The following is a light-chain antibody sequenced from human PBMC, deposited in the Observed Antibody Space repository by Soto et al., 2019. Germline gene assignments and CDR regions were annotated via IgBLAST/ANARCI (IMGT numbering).Light chain of an antibody. CDR2: GAS. CDR3: QQYNNWPPQWT. V-gene: IGKV3-15*01. CDR1: QSVSSN. J-gene: IGKJ1*01. Sequence: EIVMTQSPATLSVSPGERATLSCRASQSVSSNLAWYQKKPGQAPRLLMYGASTRATGIPARFSGSGSGTEFTLTISSLQSEDFAVYYCQQYNNWPPQWTFGQGTKVDI.